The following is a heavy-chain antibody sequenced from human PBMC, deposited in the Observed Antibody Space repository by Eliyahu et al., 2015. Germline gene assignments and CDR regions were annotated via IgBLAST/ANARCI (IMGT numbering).Heavy chain of an antibody. CDR2: INGDGSST. CDR1: GFTFSSYW. Sequence: EVQLVESGGGLVQPGGSLRLSCXAXGFTFSSYWMHWVRQAPGKGLVWVSRINGDGSSTNYADFVKGRFTISRDNAKNTLHLQMNSLRAEDTAVYFCARGHPDYYFDYWGQGTLVTVSS. J-gene: IGHJ4*02. CDR3: ARGHPDYYFDY. D-gene: IGHD3-3*01. V-gene: IGHV3-74*01.